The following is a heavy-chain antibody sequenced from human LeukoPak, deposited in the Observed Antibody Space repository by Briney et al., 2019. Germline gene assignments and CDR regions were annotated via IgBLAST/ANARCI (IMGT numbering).Heavy chain of an antibody. J-gene: IGHJ5*02. Sequence: ASVTVSCKACGYTFTSYDIHWLRPAPGQGLAWMGWINPNSGGTNYAQKFQGRVTMTRDTSISTAYMELSRLRSDDTAVYYCARSGEYQLLSWFDPWGQGTLVTVSS. D-gene: IGHD2-2*01. CDR2: INPNSGGT. V-gene: IGHV1-2*02. CDR3: ARSGEYQLLSWFDP. CDR1: GYTFTSYD.